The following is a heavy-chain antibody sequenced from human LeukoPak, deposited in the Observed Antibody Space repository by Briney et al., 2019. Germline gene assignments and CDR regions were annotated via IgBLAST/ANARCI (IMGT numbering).Heavy chain of an antibody. D-gene: IGHD2-2*01. J-gene: IGHJ5*01. V-gene: IGHV2-5*02. Sequence: SGPTLFNPTPTLTLTCTFSGFSLSTGGMGVGWIRQPPGKALEWLAFIFWDDNEHYIPSLKNRLTITKDTSKNQVILTMTNMDPVDTATYYSSHRHYLGVTGHVVPFDSWGQGTLVTVSS. CDR1: GFSLSTGGMG. CDR2: IFWDDNE. CDR3: SHRHYLGVTGHVVPFDS.